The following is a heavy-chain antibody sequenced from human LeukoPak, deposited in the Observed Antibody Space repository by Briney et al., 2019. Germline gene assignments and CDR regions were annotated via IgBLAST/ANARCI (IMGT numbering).Heavy chain of an antibody. D-gene: IGHD3-3*01. CDR1: GYTFTSYG. V-gene: IGHV1-2*02. Sequence: ASVKVSCKASGYTFTSYGISWVRQAPGQGLEWMGWINPNSGGTKYAQKFQGRVTMTRDTSISTCYMELSRLRSDDTAVYYCARDLSPDFWSGHDFDCWGQGTLVTVSS. CDR2: INPNSGGT. J-gene: IGHJ4*02. CDR3: ARDLSPDFWSGHDFDC.